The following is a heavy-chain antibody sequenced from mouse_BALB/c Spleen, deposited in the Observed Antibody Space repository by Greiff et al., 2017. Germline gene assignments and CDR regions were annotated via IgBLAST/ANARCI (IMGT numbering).Heavy chain of an antibody. V-gene: IGHV1-55*01. CDR2: IYPGSGST. J-gene: IGHJ4*01. D-gene: IGHD3-1*01. Sequence: QVQLQQPGAELVKPGTSVKLSCKASGYNFTSYWINWVKLRPGQGLEWIGDIYPGSGSTNYNEKFKSKATLTVDTSSSTAYMQLSSLASEDSALYYCASSDGMDYWGQGTSVTVSS. CDR3: ASSDGMDY. CDR1: GYNFTSYW.